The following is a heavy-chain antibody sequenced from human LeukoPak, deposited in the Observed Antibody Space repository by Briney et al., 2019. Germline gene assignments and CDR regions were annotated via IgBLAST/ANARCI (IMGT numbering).Heavy chain of an antibody. CDR3: LRTCASDCNGTFDY. D-gene: IGHD2-21*02. J-gene: IGHJ4*02. CDR1: GFVSSNYA. CDR2: VNGRGSST. Sequence: GGSLRLSCAASGFVSSNYAMGWVRQAPGKGLEWVSAVNGRGSSTYYADSVKGRFTISRDSSKSMVFLQMNSLRAEDTAVYYCLRTCASDCNGTFDYWGQGTLVTVSS. V-gene: IGHV3-23*01.